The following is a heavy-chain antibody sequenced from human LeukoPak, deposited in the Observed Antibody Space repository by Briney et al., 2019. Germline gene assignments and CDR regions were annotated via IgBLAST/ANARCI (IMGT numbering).Heavy chain of an antibody. CDR2: ISGSGGST. Sequence: GGPLNLSCAAPGFTFSSYAMSGVRQAPGKGLEWVSAISGSGGSTYYADSVKGRFTISRDNSKNTLYLQMNSLRAEDTAVYYCASLLRGYWGQGTLVTVSS. CDR3: ASLLRGY. V-gene: IGHV3-23*01. J-gene: IGHJ4*02. CDR1: GFTFSSYA. D-gene: IGHD2-15*01.